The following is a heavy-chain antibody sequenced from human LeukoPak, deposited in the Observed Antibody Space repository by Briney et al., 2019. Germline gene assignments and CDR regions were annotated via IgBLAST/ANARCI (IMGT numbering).Heavy chain of an antibody. CDR3: ARVLGSSWVDY. D-gene: IGHD6-13*01. CDR1: GGSISSGSYY. CDR2: IYTSGST. Sequence: PSETLSLTCTVSGGSISSGSYYWSWIRQPAGKGLEWIGRIYTSGSTNYNPSLKSRVTISVDTSKNQFSLKLSSVTAADTAVYYCARVLGSSWVDYWGQGTLVTVSS. V-gene: IGHV4-61*02. J-gene: IGHJ4*02.